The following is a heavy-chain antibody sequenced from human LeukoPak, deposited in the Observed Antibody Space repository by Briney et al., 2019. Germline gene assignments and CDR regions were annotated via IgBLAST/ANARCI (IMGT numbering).Heavy chain of an antibody. Sequence: ASVKASCKASVYTLTSFGISGLRQAPEQGREWMGWISVYKGNTNYAQKRQGRVTMTTDTSTSTAYMELRSLRSDDTAVYYCARDYYYSEYASFDYWGQGTLVTVSS. D-gene: IGHD1-26*01. CDR2: ISVYKGNT. V-gene: IGHV1-18*01. CDR3: ARDYYYSEYASFDY. CDR1: VYTLTSFG. J-gene: IGHJ4*02.